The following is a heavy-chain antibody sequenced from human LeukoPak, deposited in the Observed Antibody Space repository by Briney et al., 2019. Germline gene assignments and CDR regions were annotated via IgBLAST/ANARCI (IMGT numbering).Heavy chain of an antibody. CDR2: ISSSSSYI. V-gene: IGHV3-21*01. J-gene: IGHJ4*02. CDR1: GFTFSSYS. CDR3: ARDFRSSSWYNYFDY. Sequence: PGGSLRLSCAASGFTFSSYSMNWVRQAPGKGLEWVSSISSSSSYIYYADSVKGRFTISRDNAKNSLCLQMNSLRAEDTAVYYCARDFRSSSWYNYFDYWGQGTLVTVSS. D-gene: IGHD6-13*01.